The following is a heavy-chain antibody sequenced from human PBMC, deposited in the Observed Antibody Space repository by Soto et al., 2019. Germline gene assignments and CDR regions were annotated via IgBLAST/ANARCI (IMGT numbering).Heavy chain of an antibody. J-gene: IGHJ4*02. D-gene: IGHD7-27*01. CDR2: IYYSGST. CDR3: ARRWGTYFDF. V-gene: IGHV4-30-4*08. Sequence: SETLSLTCTVSGGSISSGGYFWSWIRQPPGKGLEWIGYIYYSGSTYYNPSLKSRVTISVDTSKNQFSLKLSSVTAADTAVYYCARRWGTYFDFWGQGTLVTVSS. CDR1: GGSISSGGYF.